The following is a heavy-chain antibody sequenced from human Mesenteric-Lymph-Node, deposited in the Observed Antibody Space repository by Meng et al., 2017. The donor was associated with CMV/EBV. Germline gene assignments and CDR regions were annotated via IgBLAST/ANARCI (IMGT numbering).Heavy chain of an antibody. CDR1: GFTFSSYS. J-gene: IGHJ5*02. D-gene: IGHD3-22*01. Sequence: GESLKISCAASGFTFSSYSMNWVRQAPGKGLEWVSYISSSSSTIYYADSVKGRFTISRDNAKNSLYLQMNSLRAEDTAVYYCAKEISHDSSGPYNWFDPWGQGTLVTVSS. CDR3: AKEISHDSSGPYNWFDP. CDR2: ISSSSSTI. V-gene: IGHV3-48*04.